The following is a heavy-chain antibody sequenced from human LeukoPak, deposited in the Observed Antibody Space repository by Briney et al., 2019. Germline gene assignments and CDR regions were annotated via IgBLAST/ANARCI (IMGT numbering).Heavy chain of an antibody. CDR2: ISPNSGGT. J-gene: IGHJ6*03. D-gene: IGHD3-22*01. CDR1: GYTFTGYY. Sequence: ASVKVSCKASGYTFTGYYMHWVRQAPGQGLEWLGRISPNSGGTNYAQKFQGRVTMTRYTSISTAYMELSRLRSDDTAVYYSPRDPQDSSGYYYVDYYYMDVWGKGTTVTVSS. CDR3: PRDPQDSSGYYYVDYYYMDV. V-gene: IGHV1-2*06.